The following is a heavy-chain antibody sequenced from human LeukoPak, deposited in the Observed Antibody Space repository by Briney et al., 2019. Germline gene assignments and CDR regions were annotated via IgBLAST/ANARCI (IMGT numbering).Heavy chain of an antibody. CDR1: GFTFSSYT. CDR2: ISSSNSYI. J-gene: IGHJ4*02. V-gene: IGHV3-21*04. Sequence: KAGGSLRLSCAASGFTFSSYTMNWVRQAPGKGLEWVSSISSSNSYIYYADSVKGRFTISRDNSKNTLYLQMNSLRAEDTAVYYCAKDREGLRYFDWLLYYWGQGTLVTVSS. CDR3: AKDREGLRYFDWLLYY. D-gene: IGHD3-9*01.